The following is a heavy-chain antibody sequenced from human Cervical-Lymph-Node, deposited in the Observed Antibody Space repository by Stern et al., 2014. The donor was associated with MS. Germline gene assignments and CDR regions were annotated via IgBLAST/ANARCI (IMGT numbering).Heavy chain of an antibody. Sequence: QDQLVQSGAEAMAPGASMKVSCKASGYIFTDYYLHWVRQAPGQGLEWLGWINPNGGGKNYAQNFQGRVTMTRDTSNSTAYMELRWLGSADTAVYYCARGSGTAYDLRGDYWGQGTLVTVSS. V-gene: IGHV1-2*02. CDR2: INPNGGGK. J-gene: IGHJ4*01. CDR3: ARGSGTAYDLRGDY. D-gene: IGHD3-3*01. CDR1: GYIFTDYY.